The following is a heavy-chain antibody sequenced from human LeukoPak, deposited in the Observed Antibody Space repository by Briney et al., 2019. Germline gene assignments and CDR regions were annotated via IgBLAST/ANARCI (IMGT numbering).Heavy chain of an antibody. Sequence: SETLSLTCTVSGGSISSYYWGWIRQPPGKGLEWIANIYYSGSTYYNPSLESRVTIYGDTSKNQFSLNLSSVTAADTAVYYCARRIYLWAFDFWGQGTLVTVSS. CDR3: ARRIYLWAFDF. D-gene: IGHD3-10*01. J-gene: IGHJ4*02. CDR1: GGSISSYY. CDR2: IYYSGST. V-gene: IGHV4-39*01.